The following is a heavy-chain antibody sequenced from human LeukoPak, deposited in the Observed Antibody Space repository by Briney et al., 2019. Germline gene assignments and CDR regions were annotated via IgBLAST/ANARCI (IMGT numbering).Heavy chain of an antibody. CDR2: SHYSGST. D-gene: IGHD6-25*01. CDR3: AREFRIPAARIYSFDS. Sequence: SETLSLTCSVSGGSIGRYYWNWIRQPPGKGLEWIGSSHYSGSTNYNPSLKSRVSISVDASKNQFSLKLSSVTAADTAVYYCAREFRIPAARIYSFDSCGPGTLVTVFS. V-gene: IGHV4-59*01. CDR1: GGSIGRYY. J-gene: IGHJ4*02.